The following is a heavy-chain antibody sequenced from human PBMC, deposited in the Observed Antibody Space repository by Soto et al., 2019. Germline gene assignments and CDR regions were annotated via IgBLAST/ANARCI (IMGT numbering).Heavy chain of an antibody. Sequence: ASLKVSCKASGYTFTSYGISWVRQAPGQGLEWMGWISAYNGNTNYAQKLQGRVTMTTDTSTSTAYMELRSLRSDDTAVYYCARDLGYRNYDSSEIFDYWGQGTLVTVSS. D-gene: IGHD3-22*01. V-gene: IGHV1-18*01. CDR3: ARDLGYRNYDSSEIFDY. CDR1: GYTFTSYG. J-gene: IGHJ4*02. CDR2: ISAYNGNT.